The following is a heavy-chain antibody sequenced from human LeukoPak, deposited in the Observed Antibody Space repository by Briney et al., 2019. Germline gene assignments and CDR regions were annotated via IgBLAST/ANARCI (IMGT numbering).Heavy chain of an antibody. J-gene: IGHJ6*03. Sequence: GGSLRLSCAASGFTFSSYGMHWVRQAPGKGLEWVAVIWYDGSNKYYADSVKGRFTISRDNSKSTLYLQMNSLRAEDTAVYYCAKDGGRQQLVYYYYYYMDVWGKGTTVTVSS. V-gene: IGHV3-33*06. CDR1: GFTFSSYG. CDR2: IWYDGSNK. CDR3: AKDGGRQQLVYYYYYYMDV. D-gene: IGHD6-13*01.